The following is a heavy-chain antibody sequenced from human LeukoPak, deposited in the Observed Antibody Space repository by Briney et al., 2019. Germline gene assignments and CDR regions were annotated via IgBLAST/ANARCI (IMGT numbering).Heavy chain of an antibody. Sequence: GGSLTLSCAASGFTFSSSWMNWVRQAPGKGLEWVAMIKGDGSVKLYLDSVKGRFTISRDNAGNSLYLQMNSLRAEDTAVYYCARDSGWFKADYWGQGNLVTVSS. CDR2: IKGDGSVK. D-gene: IGHD6-19*01. CDR3: ARDSGWFKADY. J-gene: IGHJ4*02. CDR1: GFTFSSSW. V-gene: IGHV3-7*01.